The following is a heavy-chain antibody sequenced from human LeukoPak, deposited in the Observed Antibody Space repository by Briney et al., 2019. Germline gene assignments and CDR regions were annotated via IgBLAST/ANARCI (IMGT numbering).Heavy chain of an antibody. Sequence: SETLSLTCAVYGRYFSGYYWSWIRQPPGKGLEWIGEINHSGSTNYNPSLKSRVTISVDTSKNQFSLKLSSVTAADTAVYYCARVRALRPQAYYYYYMDVWGKGTTVTVSS. V-gene: IGHV4-34*01. CDR2: INHSGST. CDR3: ARVRALRPQAYYYYYMDV. J-gene: IGHJ6*03. D-gene: IGHD4/OR15-4a*01. CDR1: GRYFSGYY.